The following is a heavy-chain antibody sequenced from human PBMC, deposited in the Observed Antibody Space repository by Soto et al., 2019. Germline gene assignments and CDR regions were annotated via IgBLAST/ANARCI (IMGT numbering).Heavy chain of an antibody. Sequence: QLQLQESGPGLVKPSQTLSLTCAVSGGSVSISGYSWSWIRQPPGKGLEWIGYIYHNADTYYNPSLESRVTMSVDRSKNQFSLKLKSVTVADTAVYYCARGISATGPYWFFDLWGRGTLVTVSS. CDR3: ARGISATGPYWFFDL. CDR2: IYHNADT. CDR1: GGSVSISGYS. J-gene: IGHJ2*01. D-gene: IGHD6-13*01. V-gene: IGHV4-30-2*01.